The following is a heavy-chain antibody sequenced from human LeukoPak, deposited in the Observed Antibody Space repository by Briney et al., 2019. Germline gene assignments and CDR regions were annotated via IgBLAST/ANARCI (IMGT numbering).Heavy chain of an antibody. CDR1: Y. CDR3: ARARRDGYNYDDYYYHYYMDV. J-gene: IGHJ6*03. V-gene: IGHV4-31*02. D-gene: IGHD5-24*01. CDR2: IYYSWST. Sequence: YWSWIRQHPGKGLEWMGYIYYSWSTYYNPSLKSRVPISVDTSKNQFSLTLSSVTAADTAVYYCARARRDGYNYDDYYYHYYMDVWGKGTTVTVSS.